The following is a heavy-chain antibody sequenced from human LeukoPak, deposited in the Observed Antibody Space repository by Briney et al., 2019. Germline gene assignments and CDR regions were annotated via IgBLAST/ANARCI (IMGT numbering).Heavy chain of an antibody. CDR1: GFTFSSYT. V-gene: IGHV3-23*01. CDR2: INGRGIT. D-gene: IGHD1-20*01. J-gene: IGHJ5*02. Sequence: PGGSLRLSCTASGFTFSSYTMSWVRQAPGEGLEWLSAINGRGITYYAGSVKGRFTISRDNSENTLYLQMNSLTVDDTAVYYCAKAQAITGRNFFDPWGQGTLVTVS. CDR3: AKAQAITGRNFFDP.